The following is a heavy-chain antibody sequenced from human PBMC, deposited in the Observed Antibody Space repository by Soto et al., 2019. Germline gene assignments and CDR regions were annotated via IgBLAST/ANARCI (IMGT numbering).Heavy chain of an antibody. Sequence: RGSLRLSCASSGFTFIVYWMRWVRQAPGNGRGGVARLHSDGTYASSEDSGKGRITTARDNDKNTRYLQLTSLRAEDTAVCYCARGVADGDYRSDFWGQGTPVTVSS. CDR2: LHSDGTYA. D-gene: IGHD4-17*01. V-gene: IGHV3-74*01. J-gene: IGHJ4*02. CDR3: ARGVADGDYRSDF. CDR1: GFTFIVYW.